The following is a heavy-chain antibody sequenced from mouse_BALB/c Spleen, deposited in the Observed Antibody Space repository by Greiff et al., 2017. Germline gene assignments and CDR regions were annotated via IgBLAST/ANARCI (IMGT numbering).Heavy chain of an antibody. CDR2: ILPGSGST. V-gene: IGHV1-9*01. CDR1: GYTFSSYW. Sequence: QVQLQQSGAELMKPGASVKISCKATGYTFSSYWIEWVKQRPGHGLEWIGEILPGSGSTNYNEKFKGKATFTADTSSNTAYMQLSSLTSEDSAVYYCAAYYRYDRDYAMDDWGQGTSVTVSS. D-gene: IGHD2-14*01. CDR3: AAYYRYDRDYAMDD. J-gene: IGHJ4*01.